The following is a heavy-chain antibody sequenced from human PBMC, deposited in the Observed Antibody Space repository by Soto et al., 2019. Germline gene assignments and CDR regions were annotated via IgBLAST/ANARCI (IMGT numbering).Heavy chain of an antibody. CDR3: ARDHCSSTSCCIFDY. D-gene: IGHD2-2*01. CDR2: IWYDGSNK. Sequence: QVQLVESGGGVVQPGRSLRLSCAASGFTFSSYGMHWVRQAPGKGLEWVAVIWYDGSNKYYADSVKGRFTISRDNSKNTLYLQMNSLRAEHTAVYYCARDHCSSTSCCIFDYWGQGTLVTVSS. V-gene: IGHV3-33*01. CDR1: GFTFSSYG. J-gene: IGHJ4*02.